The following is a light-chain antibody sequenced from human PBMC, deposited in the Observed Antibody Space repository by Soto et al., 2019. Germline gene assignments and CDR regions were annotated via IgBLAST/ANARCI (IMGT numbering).Light chain of an antibody. CDR2: DAS. Sequence: EIVLTQSPATLSLSPGERGTLSCRASQSVSSSLAWYPQKPGQAPRLLMYDASNRATGIPARFSGSGSGTDNTLTTSSLEPEDLAAYYGHQRSDWPRAFGQGTKVEIK. CDR1: QSVSSS. CDR3: HQRSDWPRA. J-gene: IGKJ1*01. V-gene: IGKV3-11*01.